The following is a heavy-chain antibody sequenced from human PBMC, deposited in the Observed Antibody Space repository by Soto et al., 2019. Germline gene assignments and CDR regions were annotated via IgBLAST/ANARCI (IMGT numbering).Heavy chain of an antibody. CDR1: GISFSSYA. D-gene: IGHD1-1*01. Sequence: GGSLRLSCSASGISFSSYAMHWVRQAPGKGLEYVSSISSNGDSTYYAGSLKGRFTISRDNSKNSLYLQMSSLRAEDTAVYYCVKDRYIEFWGQGALVTVSS. CDR3: VKDRYIEF. CDR2: ISSNGDST. V-gene: IGHV3-64D*08. J-gene: IGHJ4*02.